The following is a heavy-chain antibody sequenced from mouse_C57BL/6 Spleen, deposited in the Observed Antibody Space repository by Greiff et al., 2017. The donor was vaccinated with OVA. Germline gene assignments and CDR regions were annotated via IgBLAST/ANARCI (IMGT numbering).Heavy chain of an antibody. CDR2: IDPNSGGT. V-gene: IGHV1-72*01. CDR1: GYTFTSYW. D-gene: IGHD1-1*01. Sequence: VQVVESGAELVKPGASVKLSCKASGYTFTSYWMHWVKQRPGRGLEWIGRIDPNSGGTKYNEKFKSKATLTVDKPSSTAYMQLSSLTSEDSAVYYCARRITTVVADYFDYWGQGTTLTVSS. J-gene: IGHJ2*01. CDR3: ARRITTVVADYFDY.